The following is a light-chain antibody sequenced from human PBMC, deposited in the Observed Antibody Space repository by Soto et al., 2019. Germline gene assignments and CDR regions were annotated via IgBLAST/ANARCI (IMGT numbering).Light chain of an antibody. V-gene: IGKV3-20*01. Sequence: EIVLTQSPGTLSSSPGERATLSCRASQSVSSSYLAWYQQKPGQAPRLLIYGASSRATGIPDRFSGSGSGTDFTLTISRLEPEDCAVYYCQQYGSSLTWTFGQGTKEEIK. CDR3: QQYGSSLTWT. CDR1: QSVSSSY. CDR2: GAS. J-gene: IGKJ1*01.